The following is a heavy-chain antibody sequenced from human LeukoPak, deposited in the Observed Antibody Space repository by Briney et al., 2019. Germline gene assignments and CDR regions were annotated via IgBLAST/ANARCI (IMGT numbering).Heavy chain of an antibody. D-gene: IGHD6-19*01. CDR2: INHSGST. V-gene: IGHV4-34*01. CDR1: GGSFSGYY. CDR3: ARSQGIAVAAPPGY. J-gene: IGHJ4*02. Sequence: SETLSLTCAVYGGSFSGYYWSWIRQPPGKGLEWIGEINHSGSTNYNPSLKSRVTISVDTSKNQFSLKLSSVTAADTAVYYCARSQGIAVAAPPGYWGQGTLVTVSS.